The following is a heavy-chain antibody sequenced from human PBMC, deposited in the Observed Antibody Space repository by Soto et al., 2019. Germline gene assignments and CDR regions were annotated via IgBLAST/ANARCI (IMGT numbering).Heavy chain of an antibody. CDR1: GGTFSTYA. V-gene: IGHV1-69*12. J-gene: IGHJ4*02. Sequence: QVQLVQSGAEVKKPESSVKVSCKAPGGTFSTYAISWVRQAPGQGLEWMGGIIPMFGTANYAQRFQDRVTITADESTNTVYIELSSLRSEDMAVYFCASGIQLWLRRINNGYSGWGQGTLVTVSS. CDR2: IIPMFGTA. D-gene: IGHD5-18*01. CDR3: ASGIQLWLRRINNGYSG.